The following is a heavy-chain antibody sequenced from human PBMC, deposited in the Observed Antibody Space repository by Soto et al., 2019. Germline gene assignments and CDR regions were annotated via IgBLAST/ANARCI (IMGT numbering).Heavy chain of an antibody. CDR2: ISGGGSNT. D-gene: IGHD6-13*01. CDR1: GFTFSKYA. J-gene: IGHJ4*02. V-gene: IGHV3-23*01. CDR3: ARPSIQAPGTY. Sequence: GGSLRLSCVVSGFTFSKYAMSWVRQAPGKGLEWVSVISGGGSNTDYADSVRGRFTISRDNSHNTLYLQLNSLRPQDTAIYYCARPSIQAPGTYWGQGTLVTVSS.